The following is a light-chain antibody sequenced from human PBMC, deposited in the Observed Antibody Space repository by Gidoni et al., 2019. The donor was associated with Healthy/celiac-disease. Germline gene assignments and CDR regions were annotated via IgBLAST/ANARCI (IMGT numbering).Light chain of an antibody. CDR2: HVS. CDR1: SSDVGGYNY. CDR3: SSYTSSSTLDYV. J-gene: IGLJ1*01. V-gene: IGLV2-14*01. Sequence: QAALTQPASVTGSPGQPNPNSCPGTSSDVGGYNYVSWYHQHPGKAPKLMIYHVSNRPSGVSNRFSGSKSGNTASLTISGLQAEDEADYYCSSYTSSSTLDYVFGTGTKVTVL.